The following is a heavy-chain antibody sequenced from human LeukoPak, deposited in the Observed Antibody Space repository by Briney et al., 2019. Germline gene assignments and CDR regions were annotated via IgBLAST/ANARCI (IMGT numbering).Heavy chain of an antibody. Sequence: SETLSLTCAVYGGSFSGYHWSWICQPPGKGLEWMGEINHSGSTNYNPSLKSRVTISVDTSKNQFSLKLRSVTAADTAVYYCARGYGSSSYNWFDPWGQGTLVTVSS. CDR2: INHSGST. CDR1: GGSFSGYH. CDR3: ARGYGSSSYNWFDP. J-gene: IGHJ5*02. D-gene: IGHD6-6*01. V-gene: IGHV4-34*01.